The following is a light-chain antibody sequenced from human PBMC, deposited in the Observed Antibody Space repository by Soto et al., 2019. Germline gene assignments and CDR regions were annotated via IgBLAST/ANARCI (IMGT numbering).Light chain of an antibody. CDR3: KQYNNWPGT. CDR1: QSVNSH. J-gene: IGKJ4*01. CDR2: GAS. V-gene: IGKV3-15*01. Sequence: IVMTQSPATLPVSPGERATLSCRTSQSVNSHLAWYQHKPGQAPRLLIYGASSRATGIPTRFSGSGSGTEFTLTIDSLQSEDFAIYCCKQYNNWPGTFGGGTKVEIK.